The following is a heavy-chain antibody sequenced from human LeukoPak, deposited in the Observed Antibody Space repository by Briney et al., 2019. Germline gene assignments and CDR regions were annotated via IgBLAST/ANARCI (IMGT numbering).Heavy chain of an antibody. CDR1: GGSISSYY. D-gene: IGHD1-14*01. Sequence: SETLSLTCTVSGGSISSYYWSWIRQPPGKGLEWIGYIYTSGSTNYNPSLKSRVTISVDTSKNQFSLKLSSVTAADTAVYYCARAGLNWFDPWGQGTLVTVSS. CDR3: ARAGLNWFDP. J-gene: IGHJ5*02. CDR2: IYTSGST. V-gene: IGHV4-4*09.